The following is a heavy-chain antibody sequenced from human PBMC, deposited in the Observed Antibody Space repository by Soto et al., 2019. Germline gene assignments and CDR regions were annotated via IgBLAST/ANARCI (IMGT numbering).Heavy chain of an antibody. CDR3: ASVVVGATRQTGSDH. CDR2: VHSSGGT. V-gene: IGHV4-39*01. Sequence: SETLSLTCTVSHGSITSGDYFWAWIRQPPGKGLEFIGSVHSSGGTYYSPSLRSRASISIDKSKNQFSLKLTSVNAGDTAVYFCASVVVGATRQTGSDHWGQGTLVTVSS. J-gene: IGHJ4*02. CDR1: HGSITSGDYF. D-gene: IGHD2-15*01.